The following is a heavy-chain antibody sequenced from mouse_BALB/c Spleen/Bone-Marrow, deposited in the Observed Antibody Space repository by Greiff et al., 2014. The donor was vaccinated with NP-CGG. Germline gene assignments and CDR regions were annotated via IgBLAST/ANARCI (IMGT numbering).Heavy chain of an antibody. D-gene: IGHD2-2*01. CDR1: GFTFSSNG. J-gene: IGHJ2*01. Sequence: EVQLVESGGGLVKPGGSLKLSCAASGFTFSSNGMSWVRQTPEKRLEWVATISGGGNYTYYPDSVKGRFTISRDNAKNNLYLQMSSLRSEDTALYYCARNYYGYDGYFDYWGQGTTLTVPS. V-gene: IGHV5-9-2*01. CDR3: ARNYYGYDGYFDY. CDR2: ISGGGNYT.